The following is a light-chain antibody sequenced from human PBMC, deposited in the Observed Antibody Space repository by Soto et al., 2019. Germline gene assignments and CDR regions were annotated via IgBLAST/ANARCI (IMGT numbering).Light chain of an antibody. V-gene: IGLV3-1*01. CDR1: KLGDKY. Sequence: SYELTQPPSVSVSPGQTASITCSGDKLGDKYACWYQQKPGQSPVLVIYQDSKRPSGIPERFSGSNSGNTATLTISETQAMDEADYYCQAWDSSPVVFGGGTKLTVL. J-gene: IGLJ2*01. CDR2: QDS. CDR3: QAWDSSPVV.